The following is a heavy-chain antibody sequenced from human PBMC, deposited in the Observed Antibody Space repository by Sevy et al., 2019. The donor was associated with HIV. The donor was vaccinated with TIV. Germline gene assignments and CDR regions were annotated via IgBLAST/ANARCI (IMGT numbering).Heavy chain of an antibody. Sequence: GGSLRLSCAASGFSVNSNYMTWVRQAPGKGLEGVSVIYSDETTHHADSVKDRVTISRDNSKNMPQFQMSSLTAADTAIYYCARGKSGYGYALNYWGQGTLVTVSS. CDR1: GFSVNSNY. D-gene: IGHD5-18*01. J-gene: IGHJ4*02. CDR3: ARGKSGYGYALNY. CDR2: IYSDETT. V-gene: IGHV3-66*01.